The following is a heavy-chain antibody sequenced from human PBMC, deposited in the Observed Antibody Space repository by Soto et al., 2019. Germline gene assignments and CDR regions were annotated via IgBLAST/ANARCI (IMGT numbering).Heavy chain of an antibody. CDR3: ARGAGIAVTARFDP. J-gene: IGHJ5*02. V-gene: IGHV4-59*01. D-gene: IGHD6-19*01. CDR1: GGSIGSYY. Sequence: SETLSLTCTVSGGSIGSYYWSWIRQPPGKGLEWIGYIYYSGNTNYNPSLKSRVTISVDTSKNQFSLKLSSVTAADTAVYYCARGAGIAVTARFDPWGQGTLVTVSS. CDR2: IYYSGNT.